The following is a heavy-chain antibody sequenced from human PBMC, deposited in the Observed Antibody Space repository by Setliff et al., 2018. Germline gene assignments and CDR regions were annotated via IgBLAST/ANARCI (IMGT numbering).Heavy chain of an antibody. CDR1: GTSINSY. CDR3: ANGWRNFDY. J-gene: IGHJ4*01. Sequence: ETLSLTCTVSGTSINSYWTWVRQSPGKGLEWIGFVYSNGNKDFNPSLKSRVAFSVDTSQNHVSLKLSSVTPADTAVYFCANGWRNFDYWGQGILVTSP. D-gene: IGHD6-19*01. CDR2: VYSNGNK. V-gene: IGHV4-59*01.